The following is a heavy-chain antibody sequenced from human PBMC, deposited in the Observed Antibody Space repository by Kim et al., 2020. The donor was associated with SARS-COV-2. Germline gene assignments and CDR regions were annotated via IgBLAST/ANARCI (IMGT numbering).Heavy chain of an antibody. CDR1: GFTFDDYT. J-gene: IGHJ3*02. CDR3: AKGFCSSTSCYDAFDI. D-gene: IGHD2-2*01. Sequence: GGSLRLSCAASGFTFDDYTMHWVRQAPGKGLEWVSLISWDGGSTYYADSVKGRFTISRDNSKNSLYLQMNSLRTEDTALYYCAKGFCSSTSCYDAFDIWGQGTMVTVSS. CDR2: ISWDGGST. V-gene: IGHV3-43*01.